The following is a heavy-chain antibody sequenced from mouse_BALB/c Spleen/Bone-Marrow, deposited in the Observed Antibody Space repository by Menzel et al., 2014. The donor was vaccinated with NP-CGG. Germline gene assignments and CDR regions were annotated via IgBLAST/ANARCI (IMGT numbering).Heavy chain of an antibody. J-gene: IGHJ3*01. CDR3: ARHAYYDQTEVSFVY. CDR1: GFSFSNYG. D-gene: IGHD2-4*01. Sequence: EVKLMESGGGLVKSGGSLKLSCAASGFSFSNYGMSWVRQTPEKRLEWVATISGDGRYTFYSDSVKGRFTISRDNAKNNLYLQLSSLRSEDTALYYCARHAYYDQTEVSFVYWGQGTPVTVSA. CDR2: ISGDGRYT. V-gene: IGHV5-9-2*01.